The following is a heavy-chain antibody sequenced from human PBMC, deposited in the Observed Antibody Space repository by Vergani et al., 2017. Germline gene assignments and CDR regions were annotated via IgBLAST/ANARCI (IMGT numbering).Heavy chain of an antibody. V-gene: IGHV3-9*01. Sequence: EVQLVESGGGLVQPGRSLRLSCAASGFTFDDYAMHWVRQAPGKGLEWVSGISWNSGSIGYADSVKGRFTISRDNAKNSLYLQMNSLRAEDTALYYCTSRGSGGSAGGGQGTLVTVSS. CDR3: TSRGSGGSAG. J-gene: IGHJ4*02. D-gene: IGHD6-19*01. CDR2: ISWNSGSI. CDR1: GFTFDDYA.